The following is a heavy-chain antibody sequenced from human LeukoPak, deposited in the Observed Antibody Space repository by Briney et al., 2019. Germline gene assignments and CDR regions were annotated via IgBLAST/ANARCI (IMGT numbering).Heavy chain of an antibody. D-gene: IGHD6-19*01. CDR2: INPNSGGT. V-gene: IGHV1-2*02. CDR1: GYTFTGYY. J-gene: IGHJ3*02. Sequence: GASVTVSCKASGYTFTGYYMHWVRQAPGQGLEWMGWINPNSGGTNYAQKFQGRVTMTRDTSISTAYMELSRLRSDDTAVYYCARSRPPYIAVDAFDIWGQGTMVTVSS. CDR3: ARSRPPYIAVDAFDI.